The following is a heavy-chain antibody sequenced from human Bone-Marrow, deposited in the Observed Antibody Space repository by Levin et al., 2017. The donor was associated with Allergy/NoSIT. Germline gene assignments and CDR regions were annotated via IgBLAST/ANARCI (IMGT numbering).Heavy chain of an antibody. CDR3: AREGGAERWPYAMDV. Sequence: PGESLKISCTASGFTFRSYGMHWVRQAPGKGLEWVAVLYYDGSNEYYADSVKGRFTVSRDNSKNTLYLQMNSLRAEDTGVYFCAREGGAERWPYAMDVWGQGTTVTVSS. J-gene: IGHJ6*02. V-gene: IGHV3-33*01. CDR1: GFTFRSYG. CDR2: LYYDGSNE. D-gene: IGHD6-19*01.